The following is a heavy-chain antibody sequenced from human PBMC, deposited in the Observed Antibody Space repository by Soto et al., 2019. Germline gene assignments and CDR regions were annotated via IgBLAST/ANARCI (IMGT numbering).Heavy chain of an antibody. D-gene: IGHD6-6*01. CDR3: ARDGLAARPGWFDP. Sequence: QVQLVESGGGVVQPGRSLRLSCAASGFTFSSYGMHWVRQAPGKGLEWVAVIWYDGSNKYYADSVKGRFTISRDNSKNTLYLQMNSLRAEDTAVNYCARDGLAARPGWFDPWGQGTLVTVSS. J-gene: IGHJ5*02. CDR2: IWYDGSNK. CDR1: GFTFSSYG. V-gene: IGHV3-33*01.